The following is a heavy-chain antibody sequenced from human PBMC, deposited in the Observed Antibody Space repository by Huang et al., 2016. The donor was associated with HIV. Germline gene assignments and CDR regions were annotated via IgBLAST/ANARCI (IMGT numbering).Heavy chain of an antibody. J-gene: IGHJ4*02. V-gene: IGHV3-73*01. CDR3: IILDGDY. CDR2: SRNKANNYAK. CDR1: GSNFTT. D-gene: IGHD3-3*02. Sequence: EVQLVESGGGSVQPGGSLILSCAASGSNFTTMHCVRQASGKGLEWVGRSRNKANNYAKADAASVRGRFTISRDDSRSTAYLQMTSLRIEDTALYYCIILDGDYWGRGILVTVSS.